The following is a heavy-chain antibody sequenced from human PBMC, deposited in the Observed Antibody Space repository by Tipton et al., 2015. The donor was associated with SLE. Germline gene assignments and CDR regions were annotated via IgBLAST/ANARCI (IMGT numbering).Heavy chain of an antibody. J-gene: IGHJ3*01. V-gene: IGHV4-34*01. CDR2: INHSGST. CDR1: RESFSGYY. Sequence: LRLSCAVYRESFSGYYWSWIRQPPGKGLEWIGEINHSGSTNYNPSLKSRVTISVDTSKNQFSLKLSSVTAADTAVYYCARGSIFGLWGQGTMVTVSS. CDR3: ARGSIFGL.